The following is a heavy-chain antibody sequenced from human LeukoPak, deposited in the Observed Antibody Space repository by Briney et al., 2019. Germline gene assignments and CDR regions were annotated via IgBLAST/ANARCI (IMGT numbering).Heavy chain of an antibody. CDR3: ASFTWGPPRPSSSWYLGGHYYYMDV. D-gene: IGHD6-13*01. J-gene: IGHJ6*03. CDR2: INPNSGGT. Sequence: GASVKVSCKASGYTFTGYYMHWVRQAPGQGLEWMGWINPNSGGTNYAQKFQGRVTMTRDTSISTAYMELSRLRSDDTAVYYCASFTWGPPRPSSSWYLGGHYYYMDVWGKGTTVTISS. CDR1: GYTFTGYY. V-gene: IGHV1-2*02.